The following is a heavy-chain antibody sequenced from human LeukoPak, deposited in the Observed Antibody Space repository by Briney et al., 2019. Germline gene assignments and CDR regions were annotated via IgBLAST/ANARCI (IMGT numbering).Heavy chain of an antibody. CDR1: GGSISSYY. V-gene: IGHV4-59*01. CDR2: IYYSGST. Sequence: SETLSLTCTVSGGSISSYYWSWIRQPPGKGLEWIGYIYYSGSTNCNPSLKSRVTISVDTSKNQFSLKLSSVTAADTAVYYCARGETIFSNFDYWGQGTLVTVSS. J-gene: IGHJ4*02. D-gene: IGHD3-9*01. CDR3: ARGETIFSNFDY.